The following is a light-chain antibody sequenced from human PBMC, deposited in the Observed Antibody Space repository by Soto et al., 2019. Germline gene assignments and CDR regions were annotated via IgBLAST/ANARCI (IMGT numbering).Light chain of an antibody. J-gene: IGKJ4*01. CDR1: QDISNY. Sequence: DIQMTQSPSSLSASVGDRVTITCQASQDISNYLNWYQQKPWKAPKLLIYDASNLETGVPSRFSGSGSGTDFTFTISSLQPEDIATYYCQQYDNSLTFGGGTKVEIK. CDR3: QQYDNSLT. CDR2: DAS. V-gene: IGKV1-33*01.